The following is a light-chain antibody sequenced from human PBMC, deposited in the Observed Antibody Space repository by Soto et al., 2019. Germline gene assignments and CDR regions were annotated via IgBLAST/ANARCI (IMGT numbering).Light chain of an antibody. V-gene: IGLV2-14*01. Sequence: QSALTQPASVSGSPGQSITISCTGASSDVGDYNYVSWYQHHPGKAPKLLIYEVNNRPSGVSDRFSGSKSGNVASLTISWLQAEDEADYYCSSYTSSSTYVFGTGTKV. J-gene: IGLJ1*01. CDR3: SSYTSSSTYV. CDR1: SSDVGDYNY. CDR2: EVN.